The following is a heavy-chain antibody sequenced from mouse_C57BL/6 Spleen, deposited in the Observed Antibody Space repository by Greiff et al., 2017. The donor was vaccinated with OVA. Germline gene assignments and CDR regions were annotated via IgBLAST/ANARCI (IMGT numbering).Heavy chain of an antibody. CDR3: ARGSDYGNSWFAY. CDR1: GYTFTSYW. D-gene: IGHD2-1*01. CDR2: IDPSDSYT. J-gene: IGHJ3*01. V-gene: IGHV1-69*01. Sequence: QVQLQQPGAELVMPGASVKLSCKASGYTFTSYWMHWVKQRPGQGLEWIGEIDPSDSYTNYNQKFKGKSTLTVDKSSSTAYRQLSSLTSEDSAVYYCARGSDYGNSWFAYWGQGTLVTVSA.